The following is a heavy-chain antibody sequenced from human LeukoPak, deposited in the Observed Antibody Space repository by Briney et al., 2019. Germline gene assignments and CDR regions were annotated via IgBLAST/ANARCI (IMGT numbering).Heavy chain of an antibody. Sequence: ASVKVSCKASGYTFTSHYMHWVRQAPGQGLEWMGVINPSGGFTSYAQKLQDRVTLTRDTSTTTVYMQLSSLRSEGTAVYYCARGRNTIFGVGGIGYGMDVWGQGTTVTVSS. CDR2: INPSGGFT. J-gene: IGHJ6*02. V-gene: IGHV1-46*01. D-gene: IGHD3-3*01. CDR1: GYTFTSHY. CDR3: ARGRNTIFGVGGIGYGMDV.